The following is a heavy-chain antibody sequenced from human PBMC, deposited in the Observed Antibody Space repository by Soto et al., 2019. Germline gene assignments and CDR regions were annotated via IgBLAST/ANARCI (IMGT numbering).Heavy chain of an antibody. CDR3: ARSPGGVVTAMYYFDY. D-gene: IGHD2-21*02. CDR1: GYTFTDYY. J-gene: IGHJ4*02. CDR2: IDPNSGGT. Sequence: GASVKVSCKASGYTFTDYYLHWVRQAPGQGLEWMGWIDPNSGGTNYAQKFQGWVTMTRDTSFSTAYMELSRLRSDDTAVYYCARSPGGVVTAMYYFDYWGQGTLVTVSS. V-gene: IGHV1-2*04.